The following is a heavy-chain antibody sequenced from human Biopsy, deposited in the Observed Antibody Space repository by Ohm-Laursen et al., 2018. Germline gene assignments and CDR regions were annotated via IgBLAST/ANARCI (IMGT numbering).Heavy chain of an antibody. CDR3: ARLGSGDYFPTFFDF. V-gene: IGHV4-31*03. J-gene: IGHJ4*02. Sequence: TLFLTCTVSGVSINGGRYYWNWIRHHPGKGLEWIGNIFYSANTYYNPSLKSRVTTSVDTSKNQFSLKLSSVTAADTAVYYCARLGSGDYFPTFFDFWGQGALVTVSS. D-gene: IGHD5-12*01. CDR2: IFYSANT. CDR1: GVSINGGRYY.